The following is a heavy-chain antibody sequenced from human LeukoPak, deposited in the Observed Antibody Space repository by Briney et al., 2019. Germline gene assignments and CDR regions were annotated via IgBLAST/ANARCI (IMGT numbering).Heavy chain of an antibody. D-gene: IGHD3-22*01. CDR3: ARAKIDYYDSSGHSEDI. J-gene: IGHJ3*02. Sequence: PGGSLRLSCAASGFTFSSYAMSWVRQAPGKGLEWVSAISGSGGSTYYADSVKGRFTISRDNSKNTLYLQMNSLRAEDTAVYYCARAKIDYYDSSGHSEDIWGQGTMVTVSS. CDR1: GFTFSSYA. CDR2: ISGSGGST. V-gene: IGHV3-23*01.